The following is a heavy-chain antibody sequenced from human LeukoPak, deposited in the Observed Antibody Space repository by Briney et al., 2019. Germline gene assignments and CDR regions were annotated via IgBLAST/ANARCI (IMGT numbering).Heavy chain of an antibody. CDR3: ARLRYYGSGSYSSNYYYGMDV. D-gene: IGHD3-10*01. Sequence: SETLSLTCTVSGGSISSYYWSWIRQPPGKGLEWIGYIYYSGSTNYNPSLKSRVTISVDTSKNQFTLKLSSVTAADTAVYYCARLRYYGSGSYSSNYYYGMDVWGQGTTVTVSS. J-gene: IGHJ6*02. CDR1: GGSISSYY. CDR2: IYYSGST. V-gene: IGHV4-59*08.